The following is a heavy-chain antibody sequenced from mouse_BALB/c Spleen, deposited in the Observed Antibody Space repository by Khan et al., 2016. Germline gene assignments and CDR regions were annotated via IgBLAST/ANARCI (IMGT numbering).Heavy chain of an antibody. CDR2: IRYSGST. Sequence: EVKLEESGPGLVKPSQSLSLTCTVTGYSITSDYAWNWIRQFPGNKLEWMGYIRYSGSTSYNPSLKSRISITRDTSKNQFFLQLNSVTTEDTATYYCARYGSSYVEYYFDYWSQGTTLTVSS. D-gene: IGHD1-1*01. CDR3: ARYGSSYVEYYFDY. J-gene: IGHJ2*01. CDR1: GYSITSDYA. V-gene: IGHV3-2*02.